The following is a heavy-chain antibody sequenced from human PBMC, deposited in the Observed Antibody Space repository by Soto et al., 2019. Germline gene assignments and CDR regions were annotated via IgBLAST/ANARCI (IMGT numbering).Heavy chain of an antibody. V-gene: IGHV1-69*13. CDR2: IIPIFGTA. J-gene: IGHJ6*02. CDR3: ARVLSRSSSWYDWFSGMDV. D-gene: IGHD6-13*01. Sequence: YSVKVACKASEGTFSIYAISWVRQAPGQGLEWMGGIIPIFGTANYAQKFRGRVTITADESTSTAYRELSSLRSEDTAVYYCARVLSRSSSWYDWFSGMDVWGQGTTVTVSS. CDR1: EGTFSIYA.